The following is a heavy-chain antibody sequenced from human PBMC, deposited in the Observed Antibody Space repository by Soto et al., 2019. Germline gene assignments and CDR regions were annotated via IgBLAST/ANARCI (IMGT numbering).Heavy chain of an antibody. V-gene: IGHV4-31*03. D-gene: IGHD3-9*01. CDR3: ATFFDWLGDYYYGMDV. CDR2: IYYSGST. Sequence: PSETLSLTCTVSGGSISSGGYYWSWIRQHPGKGLEWIGYIYYSGSTYYNPSLKSRVTISVDTSKNQFSLKLSSVTAADTAVYYCATFFDWLGDYYYGMDVWGQGTTVTVSS. CDR1: GGSISSGGYY. J-gene: IGHJ6*02.